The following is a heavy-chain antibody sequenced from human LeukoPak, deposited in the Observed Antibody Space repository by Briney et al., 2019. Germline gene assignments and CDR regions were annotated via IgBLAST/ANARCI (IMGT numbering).Heavy chain of an antibody. CDR1: GFTFSSYA. V-gene: IGHV3-30*04. Sequence: PGGSLRLSCAASGFTFSSYAMHWVRQAPGKGLEWVAVISYDGSNKYYADSVKGRFTISRDNSKNTLYLQMNSLRAEDTAVYYCARGWYNWNYGLDYWGQGTLVTVSS. CDR2: ISYDGSNK. D-gene: IGHD1-7*01. J-gene: IGHJ4*02. CDR3: ARGWYNWNYGLDY.